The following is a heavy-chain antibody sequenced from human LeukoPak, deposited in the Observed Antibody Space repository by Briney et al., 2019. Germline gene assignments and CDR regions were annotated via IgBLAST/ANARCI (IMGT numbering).Heavy chain of an antibody. V-gene: IGHV3-30*03. CDR3: ARHFMGYYDSSGYYYFPFDY. CDR2: MSYDGSHK. J-gene: IGHJ4*02. Sequence: PGGSLRLSCVASGFSFSKYGMHWVRQAPGKGLEWVAVMSYDGSHKYYADSVKGRFTISRDNAKNSLYLQMNSLRAEDTAVYYCARHFMGYYDSSGYYYFPFDYWGQGTLVTVSS. D-gene: IGHD3-22*01. CDR1: GFSFSKYG.